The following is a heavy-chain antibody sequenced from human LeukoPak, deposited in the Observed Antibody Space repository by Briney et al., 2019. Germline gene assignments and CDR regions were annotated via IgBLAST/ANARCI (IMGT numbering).Heavy chain of an antibody. V-gene: IGHV3-23*01. Sequence: LAGGSLRLSCAASGFTFSSYAMSWVRQAPGKGLEWVSAISGSGGSTYYADSVKGRFTISRDNSKNTLYLQMNSLRAEDTAVYYCAKGHFDWLPGLFDYWGQGTLVTVSS. D-gene: IGHD3-9*01. CDR3: AKGHFDWLPGLFDY. J-gene: IGHJ4*02. CDR1: GFTFSSYA. CDR2: ISGSGGST.